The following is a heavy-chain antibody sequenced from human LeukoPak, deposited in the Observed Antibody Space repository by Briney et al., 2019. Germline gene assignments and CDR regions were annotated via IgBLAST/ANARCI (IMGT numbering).Heavy chain of an antibody. D-gene: IGHD6-13*01. J-gene: IGHJ1*01. Sequence: SQTLSLTCTVSGGSISSGSYYWSWIRQPAGKGLKWIGRIYTSGSTNYNPSLKSRVTISVDTSKNQFSLKLSSVTAADTAVYYCAREGMSSSWHQRRDKYFQHWAQGTLVTVSS. CDR2: IYTSGST. CDR1: GGSISSGSYY. V-gene: IGHV4-61*02. CDR3: AREGMSSSWHQRRDKYFQH.